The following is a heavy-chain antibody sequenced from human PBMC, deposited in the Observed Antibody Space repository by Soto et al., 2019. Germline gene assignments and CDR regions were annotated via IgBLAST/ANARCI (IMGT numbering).Heavy chain of an antibody. CDR2: ISFDGNKK. J-gene: IGHJ6*02. CDR1: GFTFKNYA. Sequence: PGGSLRLSCAASGFTFKNYALHWVRQAPGKGLEWVAVISFDGNKKYYADSVRGRFTISRDNIKNTLILQMNSLRPEDAALYFCAREDDYNDRYFFYGLDVWGQGTPVTVSS. V-gene: IGHV3-30-3*01. D-gene: IGHD4-4*01. CDR3: AREDDYNDRYFFYGLDV.